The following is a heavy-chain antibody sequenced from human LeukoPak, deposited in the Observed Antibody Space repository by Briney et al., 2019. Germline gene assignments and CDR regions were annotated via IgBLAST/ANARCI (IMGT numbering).Heavy chain of an antibody. V-gene: IGHV4-39*07. CDR2: INHSGST. D-gene: IGHD2-2*01. CDR1: GGSISSGGYY. CDR3: ARAPPPYCSSTSCYLAFDP. Sequence: PSETLSLTCTVSGGSISSGGYYWSWIRQHPGKGLEWIGEINHSGSTNYNPSLKSRVTISVDTSKNQFSLKLSSVTAADTAVYYCARAPPPYCSSTSCYLAFDPWGQGTLVTVSS. J-gene: IGHJ5*02.